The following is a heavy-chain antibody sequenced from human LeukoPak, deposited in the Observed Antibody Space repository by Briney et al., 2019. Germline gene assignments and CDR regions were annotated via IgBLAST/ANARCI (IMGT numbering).Heavy chain of an antibody. J-gene: IGHJ4*02. CDR3: AITGVPDFDS. CDR2: ITGGGGSST. CDR1: GFTFTSST. D-gene: IGHD1-14*01. V-gene: IGHV3-23*01. Sequence: GGSLRLSCAASGFTFTSSTMTWVRQAPGKGLEWVSSITGGGGSSTYHADSVKGRFTISRDNSKDTLFLQMNSLRAEDTAVYYCAITGVPDFDSWGQGTLVTVSS.